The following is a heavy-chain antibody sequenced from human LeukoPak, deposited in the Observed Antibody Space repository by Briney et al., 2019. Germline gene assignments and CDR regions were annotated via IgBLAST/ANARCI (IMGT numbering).Heavy chain of an antibody. CDR3: ARDQGVLVVAGRFGY. Sequence: PGRSLRLSCAASGFTFSSYGMHWGRQAPGNGQEWWAAISVDGNKKYYADPVKRRLTISRENAKNSLYLQMNSLTAEDTAVYYCARDQGVLVVAGRFGYWGQGTLVTVSS. D-gene: IGHD6-19*01. CDR2: ISVDGNKK. V-gene: IGHV3-30*03. CDR1: GFTFSSYG. J-gene: IGHJ4*02.